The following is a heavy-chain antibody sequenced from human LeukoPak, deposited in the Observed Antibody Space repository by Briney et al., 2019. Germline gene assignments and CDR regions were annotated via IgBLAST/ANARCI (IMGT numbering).Heavy chain of an antibody. CDR1: GYTFTGYY. CDR2: INPNSGGT. D-gene: IGHD2/OR15-2a*01. CDR3: ARVRTTFRGGDAFDI. Sequence: ASVKVSCKASGYTFTGYYMHWVRQAPGQGLEWMGWINPNSGGTNYAQKFQGRVTMTRDTSISTAYMELSRLRSDDTAVYYCARVRTTFRGGDAFDIWGQGTMVTVSS. J-gene: IGHJ3*02. V-gene: IGHV1-2*02.